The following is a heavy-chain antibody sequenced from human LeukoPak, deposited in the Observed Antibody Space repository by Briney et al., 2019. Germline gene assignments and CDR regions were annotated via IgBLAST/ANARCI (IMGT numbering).Heavy chain of an antibody. CDR2: INHSGST. V-gene: IGHV4-34*01. CDR3: ARDGKYGDYVFDY. Sequence: SETLSLTCAVYGGSFSGYYWSWIRQPPGKGLEWIGEINHSGSTNYNPSLKSRVTISVDTSKNQFSLKLSSVTAADTAVYYCARDGKYGDYVFDYWGQGTLVTVSS. D-gene: IGHD4-17*01. CDR1: GGSFSGYY. J-gene: IGHJ4*02.